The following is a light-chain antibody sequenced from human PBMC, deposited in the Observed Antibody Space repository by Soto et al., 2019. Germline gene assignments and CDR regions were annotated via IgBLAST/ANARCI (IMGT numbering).Light chain of an antibody. CDR2: AAS. CDR1: QGIRNS. CDR3: LQYSSYPVK. J-gene: IGKJ1*01. Sequence: IQMTHSPSAMSASVGDTVTITCRASQGIRNSLIWFQQKPGKVPKRLIYAASSLQSAVPSRFSGSGSGTEFTLTISSLQPEDCATYYCLQYSSYPVKFGQGTKVDIK. V-gene: IGKV1-17*03.